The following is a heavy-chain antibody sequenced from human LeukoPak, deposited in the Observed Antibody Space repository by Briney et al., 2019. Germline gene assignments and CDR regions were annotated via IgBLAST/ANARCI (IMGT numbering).Heavy chain of an antibody. CDR2: IFSSGNT. J-gene: IGHJ4*02. CDR3: AKDRYCNSPDCYMAFDY. D-gene: IGHD2-2*02. Sequence: SETLSLACTVSGVSISSYYWSWIRQPAGKGLEWIGRIFSSGNTNYNPSLKSRVTMSVDKSKNQFSLKLNSVTAADTAVYYCAKDRYCNSPDCYMAFDYWGQGTLVTVSS. V-gene: IGHV4-4*07. CDR1: GVSISSYY.